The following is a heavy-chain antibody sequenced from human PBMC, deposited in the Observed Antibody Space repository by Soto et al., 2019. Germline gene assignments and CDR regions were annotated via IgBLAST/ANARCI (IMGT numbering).Heavy chain of an antibody. V-gene: IGHV3-23*01. CDR1: EFPFNNDY. CDR2: ISGSGIST. J-gene: IGHJ4*02. CDR3: ANDRYGDAGGRLES. D-gene: IGHD5-18*01. Sequence: VQLLESGGGLVRRGGSLRLSCAASEFPFNNDYMSWVRQAPGKGLEWVAGISGSGISTYYADSVKGRFTISRDNSLNTLYRQMHSLGVEDTAVYYCANDRYGDAGGRLESWGQGALVTVSS.